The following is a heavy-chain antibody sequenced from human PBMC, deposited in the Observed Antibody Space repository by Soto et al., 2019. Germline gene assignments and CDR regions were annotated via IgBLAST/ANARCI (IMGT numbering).Heavy chain of an antibody. D-gene: IGHD2-15*01. CDR1: GGSISSYNHY. CDR2: IYYSGST. J-gene: IGHJ5*02. Sequence: SETLSLTCTVSGGSISSYNHYWTWIRQPPGKGLEWIGNIYYSGSTNYHPSLRSRVTVSADTSTDQFSLKLASVTAADTAIYFCVRRDCTGGNCYYDPWGQGILVTVSS. V-gene: IGHV4-39*01. CDR3: VRRDCTGGNCYYDP.